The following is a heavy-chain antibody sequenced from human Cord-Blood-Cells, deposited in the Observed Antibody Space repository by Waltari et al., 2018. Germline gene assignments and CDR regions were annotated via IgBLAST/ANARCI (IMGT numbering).Heavy chain of an antibody. Sequence: QLQLQESGPGLVKPSETLSLTCTVSGGSISSSSYYWGWIRQPPGKGLEWIGSIYYSGRTYYHPSLKSRVTISVDTSKNQFSLKLSSVTAADTAVYYCARRIVGATTGAFDIWGQGTMVTDSS. CDR1: GGSISSSSYY. V-gene: IGHV4-39*01. CDR2: IYYSGRT. J-gene: IGHJ3*02. D-gene: IGHD1-26*01. CDR3: ARRIVGATTGAFDI.